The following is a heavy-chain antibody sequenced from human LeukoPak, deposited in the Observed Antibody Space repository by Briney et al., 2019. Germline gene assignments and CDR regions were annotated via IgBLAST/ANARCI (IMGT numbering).Heavy chain of an antibody. CDR3: ASGSWGYGDYEPFDY. J-gene: IGHJ4*02. CDR2: IIPIFGTA. CDR1: GGTFSSYT. V-gene: IGHV1-69*05. Sequence: SVKVSCKASGGTFSSYTISWVRQAPGQGLEWMGRIIPIFGTANYAQKFQGRVTITTDESTSTAYMELSSLRSEDTAVYYCASGSWGYGDYEPFDYWGQGTLVTVSS. D-gene: IGHD4-17*01.